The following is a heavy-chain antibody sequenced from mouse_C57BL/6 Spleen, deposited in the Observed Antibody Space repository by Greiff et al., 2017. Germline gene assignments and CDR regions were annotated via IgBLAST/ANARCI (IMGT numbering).Heavy chain of an antibody. CDR2: IYPGDGDT. J-gene: IGHJ2*01. D-gene: IGHD1-1*01. V-gene: IGHV1-80*01. CDR1: GYAFSSYW. CDR3: ARSYYGSYFDY. Sequence: QVTLKESGAELVKPGASVKISCKASGYAFSSYWMNWVKQRPGKGLEWIGQIYPGDGDTNYNGKFKGKATLTADKSSSTAYMQLSSLTSEDSAVYFCARSYYGSYFDYWGQGTTLTVSS.